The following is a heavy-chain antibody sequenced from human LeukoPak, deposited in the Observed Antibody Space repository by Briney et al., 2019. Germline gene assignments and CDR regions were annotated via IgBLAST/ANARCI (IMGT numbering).Heavy chain of an antibody. CDR3: AGERGEEYSSGWYKTNFFDN. V-gene: IGHV4-39*07. Sequence: SETLSLTCTVSGDSFSSVTDFWAWIRQPPGKGLEWIASGDYSGGTYYNPSLESRVAISADMSKNQISLKLTSVTGADTAVYYCAGERGEEYSSGWYKTNFFDNWGQGIRVTVSS. D-gene: IGHD6-19*01. CDR1: GDSFSSVTDF. J-gene: IGHJ4*02. CDR2: GDYSGGT.